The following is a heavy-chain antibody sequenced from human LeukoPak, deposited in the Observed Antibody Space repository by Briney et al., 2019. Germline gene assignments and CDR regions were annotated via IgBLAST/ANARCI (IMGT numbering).Heavy chain of an antibody. J-gene: IGHJ1*01. CDR2: IYTSGST. D-gene: IGHD2-21*01. V-gene: IGHV4-61*02. CDR3: ARFPSESSGAYYDYFLH. Sequence: SETLSLTCTVSGGSISSGSYYWSWIRQPAGKGLEWIGRIYTSGSTNYNPSLKSRVTMSVDTSKNQFSLKLTSVTAADTAVYYCARFPSESSGAYYDYFLHWGPGTLVAVSS. CDR1: GGSISSGSYY.